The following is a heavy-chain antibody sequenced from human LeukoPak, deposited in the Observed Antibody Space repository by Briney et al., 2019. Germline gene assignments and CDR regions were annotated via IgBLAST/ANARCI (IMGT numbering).Heavy chain of an antibody. D-gene: IGHD1-26*01. Sequence: GGSLRPSCAASGFTVSSNYMSWVRQAPGKGLEWVSVIYSGGTTYYADSVKDRFTISRDNSKNTLYLQMNSLRAEDTAVYYCARDHPKWELMGFDYWGQGILVTVSS. CDR2: IYSGGTT. J-gene: IGHJ4*02. V-gene: IGHV3-66*01. CDR1: GFTVSSNY. CDR3: ARDHPKWELMGFDY.